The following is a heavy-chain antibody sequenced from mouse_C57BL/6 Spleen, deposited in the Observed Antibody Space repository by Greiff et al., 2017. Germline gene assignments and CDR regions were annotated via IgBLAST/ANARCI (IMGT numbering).Heavy chain of an antibody. D-gene: IGHD2-4*01. J-gene: IGHJ3*01. CDR1: GYTFTDYY. CDR2: INPNNGGT. CDR3: AGVTRQETFMITVFAY. Sequence: EVQLQQSGPELVKPGASVKISCKASGYTFTDYYMNWVKQSHGKSLEWIGDINPNNGGTSYNQKFKGKATLTVDKSSSTAYMELRSLTSEDSAVYYCAGVTRQETFMITVFAYWGQGTLVTVSA. V-gene: IGHV1-26*01.